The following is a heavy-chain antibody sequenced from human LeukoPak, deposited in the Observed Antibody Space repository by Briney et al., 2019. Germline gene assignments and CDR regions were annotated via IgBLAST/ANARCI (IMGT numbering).Heavy chain of an antibody. D-gene: IGHD6-19*01. J-gene: IGHJ6*02. CDR1: GGSFSGYY. CDR3: ARAPAVAAPYYYYGMDV. V-gene: IGHV4-34*01. CDR2: INHSGST. Sequence: PSETLSLTCAVYGGSFSGYYWSWIRQPPGKGLEWIGEINHSGSTNYNPSLKSRVTISVDTSKNQFSLKLSSVTAADTAVYYCARAPAVAAPYYYYGMDVWGQETTVTVSS.